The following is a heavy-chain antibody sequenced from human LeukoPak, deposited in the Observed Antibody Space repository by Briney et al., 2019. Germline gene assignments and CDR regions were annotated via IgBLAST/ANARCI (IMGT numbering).Heavy chain of an antibody. V-gene: IGHV4-4*07. CDR3: AREGPEWLVPV. CDR1: GGSISNYY. Sequence: SETLSLTCTISGGSISNYYWSWMRQPAGKGLEWIGHIYTSGSINYNPSLKSRVTMSVDTSKNQFSLKLSSVTAADTAVYYCAREGPEWLVPVWGKGTTVTISS. CDR2: IYTSGSI. D-gene: IGHD6-19*01. J-gene: IGHJ6*04.